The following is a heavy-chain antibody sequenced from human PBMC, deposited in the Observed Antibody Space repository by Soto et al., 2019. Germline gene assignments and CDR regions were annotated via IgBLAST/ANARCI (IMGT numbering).Heavy chain of an antibody. V-gene: IGHV1-69*01. CDR3: AYSNVVRGGMSPTGWYVDY. CDR2: IIPIFGTA. Sequence: QVQLVQSGAEVKKPGSSVKVSCKASGGTFSSYAISWVRQAPGQGLEWMGGIIPIFGTANYAQKCQGRVTITADEATSTAYMELSSRRSEDTAEYYCAYSNVVRGGMSPTGWYVDYWGQGTLVTVSS. D-gene: IGHD3-10*01. J-gene: IGHJ4*02. CDR1: GGTFSSYA.